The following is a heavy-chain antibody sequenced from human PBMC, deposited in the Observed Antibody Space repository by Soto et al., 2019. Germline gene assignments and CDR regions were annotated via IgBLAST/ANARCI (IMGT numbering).Heavy chain of an antibody. V-gene: IGHV3-66*01. Sequence: GGSLRLSCAASGFTVSSNYMSWVRQAPGKGLEWVSVIYSGGSTYYADSVKGRFTISRDNSKNTLYLQMNSLRAADTAVYYCARGATRSFKNNWFDPWGQGTLVTVSS. CDR3: ARGATRSFKNNWFDP. CDR1: GFTVSSNY. CDR2: IYSGGST. J-gene: IGHJ5*02.